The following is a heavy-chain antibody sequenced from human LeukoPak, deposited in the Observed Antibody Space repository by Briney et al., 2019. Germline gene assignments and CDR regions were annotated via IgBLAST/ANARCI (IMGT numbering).Heavy chain of an antibody. CDR1: GGSFSAHY. Sequence: SETLSLTCAVYGGSFSAHYWSWIRQPPGKGLEWIAEINHSGATKYNPSLKSRVTISIDTSESQSSLKLTSVTAADTAVYYSAKNNWFDPWGQGTLVTVSS. V-gene: IGHV4-34*01. CDR2: INHSGAT. CDR3: AKNNWFDP. J-gene: IGHJ5*02.